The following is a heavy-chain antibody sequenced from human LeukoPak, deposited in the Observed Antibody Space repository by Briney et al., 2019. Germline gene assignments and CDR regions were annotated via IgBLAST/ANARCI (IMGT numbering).Heavy chain of an antibody. V-gene: IGHV3-30*15. CDR2: ISPDGSET. Sequence: GRSLRLSCAASGFSFSSYTMHWVRQAPGKGLEWVALISPDGSETHYADSVKGRFTISRDNSENTVFLQMSNLRAEDTALYYCARAFIALNSAALTDYWGHGILVTVSS. CDR3: ARAFIALNSAALTDY. J-gene: IGHJ4*01. CDR1: GFSFSSYT. D-gene: IGHD2-2*01.